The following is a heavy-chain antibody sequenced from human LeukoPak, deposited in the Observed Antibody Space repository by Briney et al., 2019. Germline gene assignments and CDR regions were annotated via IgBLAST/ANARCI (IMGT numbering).Heavy chain of an antibody. CDR1: GFTFSSYG. Sequence: LGGSLRLSCAASGFTFSSYGMSWVRQAPGKGLEWVSAISGSGGSTYYADSVKGRFTISRDNSKNTLYLQMNSLRAGDTAVYYCARAAYSSTWYSRYFDLWGRGTLVTVSS. V-gene: IGHV3-23*01. CDR2: ISGSGGST. J-gene: IGHJ2*01. D-gene: IGHD6-13*01. CDR3: ARAAYSSTWYSRYFDL.